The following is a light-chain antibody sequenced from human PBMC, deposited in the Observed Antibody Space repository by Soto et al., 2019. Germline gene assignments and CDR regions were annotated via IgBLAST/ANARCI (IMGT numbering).Light chain of an antibody. CDR2: VAS. Sequence: IVLTQSPGTLSLSPGERATLSCRASQSVSSTYLAWYQQKPGQAPRLLIYVASNRATGIPDRFSGSGSGTDFTLTISRLEPEDFAVYYCQQYGSSPYTFGQGTKLEIK. CDR1: QSVSSTY. J-gene: IGKJ2*01. CDR3: QQYGSSPYT. V-gene: IGKV3-20*01.